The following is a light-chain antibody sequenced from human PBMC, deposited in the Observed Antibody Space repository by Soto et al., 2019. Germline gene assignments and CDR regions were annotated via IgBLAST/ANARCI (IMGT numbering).Light chain of an antibody. CDR2: DVT. CDR1: SSDVGGYNF. J-gene: IGLJ2*01. V-gene: IGLV2-11*01. CDR3: CSYAGSYHVV. Sequence: QSALTQPRSVSGSPGQSVTISCTGTSSDVGGYNFVSWYQQYPGKAPKVMIYDVTPRPSGVPDRFSGSKSGNTASLTISGLQAEDEGDYYCCSYAGSYHVVFGGGTKLTVL.